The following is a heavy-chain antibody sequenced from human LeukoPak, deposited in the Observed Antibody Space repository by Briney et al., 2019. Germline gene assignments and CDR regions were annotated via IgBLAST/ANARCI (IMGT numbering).Heavy chain of an antibody. CDR3: AKPQTDYGDPLWD. D-gene: IGHD4-17*01. Sequence: GALRLSCAVSGFTFSSSYMNWVRQAPGKGLEWVSAISGSGSSTYYADSVEGRFTISRDNSKNTLYLQMNSLRAEDTAVYYCAKPQTDYGDPLWDWGQGTLVTVSS. CDR1: GFTFSSSY. CDR2: ISGSGSST. V-gene: IGHV3-23*01. J-gene: IGHJ4*02.